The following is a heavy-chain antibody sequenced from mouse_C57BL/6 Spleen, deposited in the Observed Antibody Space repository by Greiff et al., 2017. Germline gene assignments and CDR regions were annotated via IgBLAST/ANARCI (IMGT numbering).Heavy chain of an antibody. CDR2: IYPGSGST. V-gene: IGHV1-55*01. D-gene: IGHD5-5*01. Sequence: QVQLQQPGAELVKPGASVKLSCKASGYTFTSYWITWVKQRPGQGLEWIGDIYPGSGSTNYNEKFKSKATLTVATSSSTAYMQLSSLTSEDSAVYYCARRENYLFDYWGQGTTLTVSS. J-gene: IGHJ2*01. CDR1: GYTFTSYW. CDR3: ARRENYLFDY.